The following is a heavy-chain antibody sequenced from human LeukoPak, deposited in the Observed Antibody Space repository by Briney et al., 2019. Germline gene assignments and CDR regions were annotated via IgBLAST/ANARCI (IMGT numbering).Heavy chain of an antibody. CDR1: GGTFSSYA. D-gene: IGHD4-23*01. CDR3: ARGELAYYGGNSGY. V-gene: IGHV1-69*13. J-gene: IGHJ4*02. Sequence: RASVKVSCKASGGTFSSYAISWVRQAPGQGLEWMGGIIPIFGTANYAQKFQGRVTITADESTSTAYMELSSLRSEDTAVYYCARGELAYYGGNSGYWGQGTLVTVSS. CDR2: IIPIFGTA.